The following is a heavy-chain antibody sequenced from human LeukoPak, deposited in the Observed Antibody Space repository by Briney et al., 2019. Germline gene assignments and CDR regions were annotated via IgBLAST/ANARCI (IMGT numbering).Heavy chain of an antibody. CDR1: GYTFTGYY. CDR3: ARDQGDYVWGNPFDAFDI. V-gene: IGHV1-2*02. D-gene: IGHD3-16*01. CDR2: INPYSGGT. J-gene: IGHJ3*02. Sequence: ASVKVSCKASGYTFTGYYMHWVRQAPGQGLEWMGWINPYSGGTNYSQRFQGRVTMTRDTSISTVYMELSRLRSDDTAVYYCARDQGDYVWGNPFDAFDIWGQGTMVTVSS.